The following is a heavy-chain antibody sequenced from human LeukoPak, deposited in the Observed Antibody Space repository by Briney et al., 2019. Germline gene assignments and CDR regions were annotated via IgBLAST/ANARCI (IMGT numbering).Heavy chain of an antibody. CDR1: GYTFTSYA. D-gene: IGHD1-1*01. CDR2: INAGNGNT. J-gene: IGHJ4*02. Sequence: ASVKVSCKASGYTFTSYAMHWVRQAPGQRLEWMGWINAGNGNTKYSQKFQARVTITRDTSASTAYMELSSLRSEDTAVYYCARPYGTGPEVDFDYWGQGTLVTVSS. CDR3: ARPYGTGPEVDFDY. V-gene: IGHV1-3*01.